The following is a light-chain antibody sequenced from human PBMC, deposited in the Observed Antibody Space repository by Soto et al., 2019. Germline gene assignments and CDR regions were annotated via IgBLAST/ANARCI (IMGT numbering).Light chain of an antibody. CDR2: DAS. Sequence: DIQMTQSPSTLSASVGDRVTITCRASQSISSWLAWYQQKPGKAPKLLIYDASSLESGVPSRFSGSGSGTEFTLTISSLQPDDFATYYCQQYNSYSGTFGPGTTVDIK. CDR3: QQYNSYSGT. V-gene: IGKV1-5*01. CDR1: QSISSW. J-gene: IGKJ3*01.